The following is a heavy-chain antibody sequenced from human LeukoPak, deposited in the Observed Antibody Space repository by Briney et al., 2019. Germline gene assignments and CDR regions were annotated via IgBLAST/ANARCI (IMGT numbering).Heavy chain of an antibody. CDR2: IYYSGST. CDR1: GGSISSYY. D-gene: IGHD1-26*01. J-gene: IGHJ4*02. Sequence: SETLSLTCTVSGGSISSYYWSWIRQPAGKGLEWIGYIYYSGSTNYNPSLKSRVTISVDTSKNQFSLKLSSVTAADTAVYYCARTIVGAKTFDYWGQGTLVTVSS. V-gene: IGHV4-59*01. CDR3: ARTIVGAKTFDY.